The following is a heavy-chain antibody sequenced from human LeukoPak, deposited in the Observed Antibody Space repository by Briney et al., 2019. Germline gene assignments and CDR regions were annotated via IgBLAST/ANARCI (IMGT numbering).Heavy chain of an antibody. CDR2: VSYSESP. D-gene: IGHD1-14*01. V-gene: IGHV4-39*01. J-gene: IGHJ4*02. CDR3: ARREGGIMFEY. Sequence: SETLSLTCPVSDDSPRRSNSYWAWIRQPPGEGLEGIGTVSYSESPYYNPSLRTRVTLSVDTSKRHLSLNLNSVTAADTAVYYCARREGGIMFEYWGQGILVTVSS. CDR1: DDSPRRSNSY.